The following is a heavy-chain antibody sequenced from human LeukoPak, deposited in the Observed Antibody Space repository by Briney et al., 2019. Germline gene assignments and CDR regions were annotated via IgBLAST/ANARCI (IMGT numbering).Heavy chain of an antibody. CDR3: ARVMEYYYYYMDV. J-gene: IGHJ6*03. V-gene: IGHV3-48*03. D-gene: IGHD3-10*01. CDR2: ISHGVSTI. CDR1: GFIFKKTW. Sequence: GGSLRLSCAASGFIFKKTWMTWVRQAPGKGLEWVSYISHGVSTIYYVDSVKGRFTISRDNSKNSLYLQMNSLRAEDTAVYYCARVMEYYYYYMDVWGKGTTVIVSS.